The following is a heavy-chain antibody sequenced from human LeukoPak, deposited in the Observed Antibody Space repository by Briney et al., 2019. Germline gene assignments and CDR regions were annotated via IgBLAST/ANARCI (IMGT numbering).Heavy chain of an antibody. Sequence: GGSLRLSCAASGLTFSSYSMNWVRQAPGRALDWVSVIYSGGSTSYADYVKGRSTISRDNSKNTLFLQMNSLRIDDTAVYYCAREGYSSGSRTGIDYWGQGTLVTVSS. CDR3: AREGYSSGSRTGIDY. V-gene: IGHV3-66*02. CDR1: GLTFSSYS. CDR2: IYSGGST. D-gene: IGHD5-18*01. J-gene: IGHJ4*02.